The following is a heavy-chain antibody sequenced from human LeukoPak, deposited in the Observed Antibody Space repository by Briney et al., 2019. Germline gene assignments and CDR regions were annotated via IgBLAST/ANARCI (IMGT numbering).Heavy chain of an antibody. J-gene: IGHJ6*03. CDR1: GYSFTSCW. CDR2: IYHGNSDT. Sequence: ESPKTSCIASGYSFTSCWIGSVRQMPRKSLEGRESIYHGNSDTRYSPSFQGQVTISADKSISTAYLQWSSLKASDTAMYYCARLGHQLPTKNYYYYMDVWGKGTTVTVSS. D-gene: IGHD2-2*01. CDR3: ARLGHQLPTKNYYYYMDV. V-gene: IGHV5-51*01.